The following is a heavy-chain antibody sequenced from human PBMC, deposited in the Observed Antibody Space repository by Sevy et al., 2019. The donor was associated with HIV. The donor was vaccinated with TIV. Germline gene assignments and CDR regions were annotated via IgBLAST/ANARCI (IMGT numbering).Heavy chain of an antibody. CDR3: AKGGGVLHAFDI. D-gene: IGHD3-10*01. Sequence: GGSLRLSCVASEFSFSNYAMSWVRQAPGKGLEWVSGISSSGDGTYYSDSVKGRFTISRDNSKNTVYLQMNSLRAEDTAVYYCAKGGGVLHAFDIWGQGTMVTVSS. CDR1: EFSFSNYA. V-gene: IGHV3-23*01. CDR2: ISSSGDGT. J-gene: IGHJ3*02.